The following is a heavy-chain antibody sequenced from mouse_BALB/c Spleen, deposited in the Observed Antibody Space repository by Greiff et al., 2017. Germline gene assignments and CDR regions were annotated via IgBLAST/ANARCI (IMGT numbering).Heavy chain of an antibody. V-gene: IGHV1-82*01. D-gene: IGHD3-2*02. Sequence: VQVVESGPELVKPGASVKISCKASGYAFSSSWMNWVKQRPGQGLEWIGRIYPGDGDTNYNGKFKGKATLTADKSSSTAYMQLSSLTSVDSAVYFCARSGGYGLWGQGTSVTVSS. CDR2: IYPGDGDT. CDR1: GYAFSSSW. CDR3: ARSGGYGL. J-gene: IGHJ4*01.